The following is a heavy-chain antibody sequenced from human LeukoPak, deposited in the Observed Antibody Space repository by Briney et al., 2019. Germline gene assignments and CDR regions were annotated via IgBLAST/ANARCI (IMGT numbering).Heavy chain of an antibody. CDR2: INRSGST. CDR3: ASSLAKRIAVAGTPAY. V-gene: IGHV4-34*01. J-gene: IGHJ4*02. D-gene: IGHD6-19*01. Sequence: SETLSLTCAVYGGSFSGYYWSWIRQPPGKGLEWIGEINRSGSTNYNPSLKSRVTISVDTSKNQFSLKLSSVTAADTAVYYCASSLAKRIAVAGTPAYWGQGTLVTVSS. CDR1: GGSFSGYY.